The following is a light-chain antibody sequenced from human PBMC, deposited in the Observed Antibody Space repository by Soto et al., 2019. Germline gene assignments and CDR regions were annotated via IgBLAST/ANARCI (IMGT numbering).Light chain of an antibody. CDR1: QSISGY. CDR3: QQSYSIPLT. CDR2: AAS. J-gene: IGKJ5*01. Sequence: DIQMTQSPCSLSVSVGDRVTITCRASQSISGYLNWYQQKPGKAPNLLIYAASSLQSGVPSRFSGSGSGTDFTLTINSLHPEDFATYYCQQSYSIPLTFGQGTRLEIK. V-gene: IGKV1-39*01.